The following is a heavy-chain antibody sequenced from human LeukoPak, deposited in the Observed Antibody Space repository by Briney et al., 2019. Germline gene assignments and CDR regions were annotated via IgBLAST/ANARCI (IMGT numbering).Heavy chain of an antibody. Sequence: GGPLTLSCEPSGYPFSHYRMHWLRHAPGKGLVWVSRTNSDGSSISYVDSVKGRFTISRDNAKNTMYLQMNSLRAEDTAMYYCVPTDSSGLDWGQGTLVTVSS. CDR2: TNSDGSSI. J-gene: IGHJ4*02. CDR1: GYPFSHYR. V-gene: IGHV3-74*01. D-gene: IGHD3-22*01. CDR3: VPTDSSGLD.